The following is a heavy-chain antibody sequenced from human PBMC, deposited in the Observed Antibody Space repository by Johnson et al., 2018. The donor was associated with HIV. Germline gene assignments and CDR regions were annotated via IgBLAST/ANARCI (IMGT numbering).Heavy chain of an antibody. V-gene: IGHV3-30*14. Sequence: QVQLVESGGGVVRPGGSLRLSCAASGFTFSSYAMHWVRQAPGKGLEWVAVISYDGSNKYYADSVKGRFTISRDNSKNTLYLQMNSLRAEDTAVYYCARDHLRRSHAFDIWGQGTMVTVSS. J-gene: IGHJ3*02. D-gene: IGHD2-15*01. CDR1: GFTFSSYA. CDR3: ARDHLRRSHAFDI. CDR2: ISYDGSNK.